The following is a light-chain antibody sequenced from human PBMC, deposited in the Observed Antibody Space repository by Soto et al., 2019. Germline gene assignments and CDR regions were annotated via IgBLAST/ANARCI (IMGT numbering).Light chain of an antibody. CDR3: QQYNDSFPYT. CDR2: GAS. J-gene: IGKJ2*01. V-gene: IGKV3-15*01. Sequence: EIVMTQSPATLSVSPGKRATLSCRASQSISGNLAWYQQKPGQAPMLLIYGASTRATGIPARFSGSGSGTDFTLTISSLQSEDFAVYYCQQYNDSFPYTFGQGTKLEIK. CDR1: QSISGN.